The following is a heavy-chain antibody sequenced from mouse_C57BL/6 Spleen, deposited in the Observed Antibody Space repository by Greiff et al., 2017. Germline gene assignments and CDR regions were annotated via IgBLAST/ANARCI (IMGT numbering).Heavy chain of an antibody. CDR3: ARGAHYGYDWFAY. CDR2: IDPSDSET. J-gene: IGHJ3*01. CDR1: GYTFTSYW. D-gene: IGHD2-2*01. V-gene: IGHV1-52*01. Sequence: QVQLQQPGAELVRPGSSVKLSCKASGYTFTSYWMHWVKQRPIQGLEWIGNIDPSDSETHYNQKFKDKATLTVDKSSSTAYMQLSSLTSEDSAVYYCARGAHYGYDWFAYWGQGTLVTVSA.